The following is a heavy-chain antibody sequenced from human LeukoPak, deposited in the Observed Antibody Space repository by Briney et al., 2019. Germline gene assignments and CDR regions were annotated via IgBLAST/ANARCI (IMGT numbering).Heavy chain of an antibody. CDR3: AKDVAHIAVTGTDWFDP. D-gene: IGHD6-19*01. CDR1: GFTFSSYA. V-gene: IGHV3-23*01. Sequence: GGSLRLSCAASGFTFSSYAMSWVRQASGKGLEWVSGMSGSGGTTYYVESVKGRFTISRDNSKNTLYLQMNSLRAEDTAVYYCAKDVAHIAVTGTDWFDPGGQGTQVTVSS. CDR2: MSGSGGTT. J-gene: IGHJ5*02.